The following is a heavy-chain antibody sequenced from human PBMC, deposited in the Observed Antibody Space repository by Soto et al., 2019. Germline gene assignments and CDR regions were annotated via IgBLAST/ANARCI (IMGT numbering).Heavy chain of an antibody. Sequence: PSETQSLTCAVSGGSISSGGHSWSWIRQPPGKGLEWIGYIYHSGSTYYNPSLKSRVTISVDRSKNQFSLKLSSVTAADTAVYYCARGSGRVRGGTTPYYSGKDVWGHGTMVTVSS. J-gene: IGHJ6*02. CDR1: GGSISSGGHS. CDR3: ARGSGRVRGGTTPYYSGKDV. CDR2: IYHSGST. D-gene: IGHD3-10*01. V-gene: IGHV4-30-2*01.